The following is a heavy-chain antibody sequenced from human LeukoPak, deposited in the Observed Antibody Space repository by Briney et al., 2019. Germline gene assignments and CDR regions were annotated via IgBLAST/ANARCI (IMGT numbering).Heavy chain of an antibody. J-gene: IGHJ3*02. CDR2: ISSSGSTI. D-gene: IGHD7-27*01. Sequence: GGSLRLSCAASGFTFSDYYMSWIRQAPGKGLEWVSYISSSGSTIYYADSVKGRFTISRDNAKNSLYLQMNSLRSDDTAVYYCAREAGDDAFDIWGQGTMVTVSS. V-gene: IGHV3-11*01. CDR1: GFTFSDYY. CDR3: AREAGDDAFDI.